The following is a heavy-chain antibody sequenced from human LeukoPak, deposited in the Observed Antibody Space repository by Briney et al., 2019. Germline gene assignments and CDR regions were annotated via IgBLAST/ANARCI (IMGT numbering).Heavy chain of an antibody. Sequence: GGSLRLSCAASGFTFSSYAMSWVRQAPGKGLEWVSAISGSGGSTYYADSVKGRFTISRDNYNNTQYLQMNKQTADDTHVYYLAKDCYSGSGRLYYFDYWGQGTLVTVAS. CDR1: GFTFSSYA. CDR2: ISGSGGST. CDR3: AKDCYSGSGRLYYFDY. D-gene: IGHD3-10*01. J-gene: IGHJ4*02. V-gene: IGHV3-23*01.